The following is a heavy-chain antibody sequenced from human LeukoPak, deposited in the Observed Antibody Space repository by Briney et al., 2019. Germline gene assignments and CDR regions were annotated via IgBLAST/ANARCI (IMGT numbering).Heavy chain of an antibody. J-gene: IGHJ6*03. V-gene: IGHV1-2*02. Sequence: ASVKVSCKASGYTFTSYDINWVRQATGQGLEWMGWINPNSGGTNYAQKFQGRVTMTRDTSISTAYMELSRLRSDDTAVYYCARDKGSGYENYYYMDVWGKGTTVTISS. CDR2: INPNSGGT. CDR1: GYTFTSYD. CDR3: ARDKGSGYENYYYMDV. D-gene: IGHD5-12*01.